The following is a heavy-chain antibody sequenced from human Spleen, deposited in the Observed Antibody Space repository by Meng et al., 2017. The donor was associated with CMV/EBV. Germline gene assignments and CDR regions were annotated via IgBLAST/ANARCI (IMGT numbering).Heavy chain of an antibody. CDR3: TTSLANRGYDSSGPAG. CDR2: IRSKANSYAT. J-gene: IGHJ4*02. D-gene: IGHD3-22*01. Sequence: GGSLRLSCAASGFTFSGSAMHWVRQASGKGLEWVGRIRSKANSYATAYAASVKGRFTISRDDSKNTAYLQMNSLKTEDTAVYYCTTSLANRGYDSSGPAGWGQGTLVTVSS. CDR1: GFTFSGSA. V-gene: IGHV3-73*01.